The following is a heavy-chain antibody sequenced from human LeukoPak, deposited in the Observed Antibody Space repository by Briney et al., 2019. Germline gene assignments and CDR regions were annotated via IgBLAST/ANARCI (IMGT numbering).Heavy chain of an antibody. D-gene: IGHD6-19*01. V-gene: IGHV4-59*01. CDR1: GGSFSGYY. CDR2: ICYSGST. Sequence: SETLSLTCAVYGGSFSGYYWSWIRQPPGKGLEWIGYICYSGSTNYNPSLKSRVTISVDTSKNQFSLKLSSVTAADTAVYYCARSAYSSGWHLREFDYWGQGTLVTVSS. J-gene: IGHJ4*02. CDR3: ARSAYSSGWHLREFDY.